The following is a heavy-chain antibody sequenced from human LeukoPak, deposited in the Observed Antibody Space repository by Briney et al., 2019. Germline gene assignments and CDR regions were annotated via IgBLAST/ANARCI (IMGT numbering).Heavy chain of an antibody. D-gene: IGHD3-3*01. CDR2: VYHSGST. CDR1: DDSINTRSYY. V-gene: IGHV4-39*07. Sequence: PSETLSLTCTVSDDSINTRSYYWGWIRQPPGKGLEWIGSVYHSGSTYYNPSLKSRVTISVDTSKNQFSLKLSSVTAADTAVYYCASRSTILGHFDYWGQGTLVTVSS. CDR3: ASRSTILGHFDY. J-gene: IGHJ4*02.